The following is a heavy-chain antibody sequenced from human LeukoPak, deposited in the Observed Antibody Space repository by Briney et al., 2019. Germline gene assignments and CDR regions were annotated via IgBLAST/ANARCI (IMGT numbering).Heavy chain of an antibody. CDR2: ISYDGSNK. D-gene: IGHD6-19*01. Sequence: GRSLRLSCAASGFTFSSHGMHWIRQAPGRGLEWVAVISYDGSNKYYTDSVKGRFTISRDNSKNTLYLQMNSLRAEDTAVYYCARDGAVADMYYFDYWGQGTLVTVSS. CDR1: GFTFSSHG. J-gene: IGHJ4*02. CDR3: ARDGAVADMYYFDY. V-gene: IGHV3-30*03.